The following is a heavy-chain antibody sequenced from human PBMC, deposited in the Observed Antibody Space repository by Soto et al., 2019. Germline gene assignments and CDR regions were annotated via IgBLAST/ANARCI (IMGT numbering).Heavy chain of an antibody. V-gene: IGHV4-30-4*01. CDR2: IYYSGST. CDR1: GGSISSGDYY. D-gene: IGHD1-7*01. Sequence: SLTCTVSGGSISSGDYYWSWIRQPPGKGLEWIGYIYYSGSTYYNPSLKNRVTISVDTSKNQFSLKLSSVTAADTAVYYCARTENWNSEFYFDYWGQGTLVTVSS. CDR3: ARTENWNSEFYFDY. J-gene: IGHJ4*02.